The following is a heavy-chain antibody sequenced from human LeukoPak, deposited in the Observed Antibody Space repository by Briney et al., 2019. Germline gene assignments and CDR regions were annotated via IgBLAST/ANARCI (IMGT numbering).Heavy chain of an antibody. D-gene: IGHD4-17*01. V-gene: IGHV6-1*01. Sequence: SQTLSLTCAISGDSVSSNSAAWNWIRQSPSRGLEWLGRTYYRSKWYNDYAVSVKSRITINPDTSKNQISLQLNSVTPEDTAVYYCAREDYGDYYYYYYMDVWGKGTTVTVSS. CDR3: AREDYGDYYYYYYMDV. CDR1: GDSVSSNSAA. CDR2: TYYRSKWYN. J-gene: IGHJ6*03.